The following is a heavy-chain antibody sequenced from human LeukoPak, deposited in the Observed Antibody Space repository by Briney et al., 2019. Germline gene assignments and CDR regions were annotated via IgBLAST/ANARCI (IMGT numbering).Heavy chain of an antibody. Sequence: ASVKVSCKTSGYTFTDFSIHWVRQAPGQGLEWMGIINPTGGSAGFAQKFQGRVTMTRDMSTSTFYMELSSLRSEDTAVYYCARGHGSGYTNYFDPWGQGTLVTVSS. J-gene: IGHJ5*02. CDR2: INPTGGSA. V-gene: IGHV1-46*01. D-gene: IGHD3-10*01. CDR3: ARGHGSGYTNYFDP. CDR1: GYTFTDFS.